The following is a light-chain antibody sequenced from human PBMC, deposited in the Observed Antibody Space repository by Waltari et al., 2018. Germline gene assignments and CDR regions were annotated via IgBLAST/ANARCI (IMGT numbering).Light chain of an antibody. Sequence: EIVLTQSPGTLSLSPGEIATLSCRASQGVGKYLACYQERPGQAPRLLLYHTSIRATGIPDRFSGSGYGTDFSLTISRLEPEDFAVYYCQKYDFLPATFGQGTTVEIK. CDR3: QKYDFLPAT. CDR2: HTS. J-gene: IGKJ1*01. CDR1: QGVGKY. V-gene: IGKV3-20*01.